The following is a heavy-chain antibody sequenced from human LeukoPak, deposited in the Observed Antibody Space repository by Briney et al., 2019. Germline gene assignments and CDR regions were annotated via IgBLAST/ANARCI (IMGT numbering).Heavy chain of an antibody. D-gene: IGHD3-10*01. CDR3: ARDTGMAVGDY. Sequence: GGSLRLSCTVSGFSASSSYMTWVRQAPGKGPEWVSLIHSDDTTYYADSVKGRFTMSRDNSRSTLLLQMSNVRAEDTAVYYCARDTGMAVGDYWGQGTLVTVSS. J-gene: IGHJ4*02. CDR1: GFSASSSY. CDR2: IHSDDTT. V-gene: IGHV3-53*01.